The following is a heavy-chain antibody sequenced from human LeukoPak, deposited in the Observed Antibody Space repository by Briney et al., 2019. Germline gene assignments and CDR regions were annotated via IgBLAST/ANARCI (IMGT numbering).Heavy chain of an antibody. Sequence: PSETLSLTCAVYGGSFSGYYWSWIRQPPGKGLEWIGEINHSGSTNYNPSLKSRVTISVDTSKNQFSLKLSSVTAADTAVYYCARIPYSSGPRMSYYYYYYMDVWGKGTTVTVSS. CDR3: ARIPYSSGPRMSYYYYYYMDV. CDR1: GGSFSGYY. J-gene: IGHJ6*03. V-gene: IGHV4-34*01. D-gene: IGHD6-19*01. CDR2: INHSGST.